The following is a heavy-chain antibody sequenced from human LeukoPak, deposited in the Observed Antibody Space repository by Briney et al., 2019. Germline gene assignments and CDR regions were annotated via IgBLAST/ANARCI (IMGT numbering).Heavy chain of an antibody. CDR1: GFTFSNYG. J-gene: IGHJ4*02. Sequence: GGSLRLSCAASGFTFSNYGMHWVRQAPGKGLEWVAVISFDGSNKYYADSVKGRFTISRDNAKNSLYLQMNSLRAEDTAVYYCARGKYSSGWFDYWGQGTLVTVSS. V-gene: IGHV3-30*03. CDR2: ISFDGSNK. D-gene: IGHD6-19*01. CDR3: ARGKYSSGWFDY.